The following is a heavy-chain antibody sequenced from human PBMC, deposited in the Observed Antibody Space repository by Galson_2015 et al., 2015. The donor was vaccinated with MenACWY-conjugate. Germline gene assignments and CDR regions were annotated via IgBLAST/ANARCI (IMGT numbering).Heavy chain of an antibody. J-gene: IGHJ4*02. V-gene: IGHV1-46*01. CDR1: GYTFTTYY. Sequence: SVKVSCKASGYTFTTYYMHWVRQTPGQGLEWMGIIRPSGDDGTTYAQKFQGRVPITRDTSTSTVYMDLSSLRSEDTAVYYCVREYRGGSFDYWGQGTLVTVSS. CDR3: VREYRGGSFDY. D-gene: IGHD1-26*01. CDR2: IRPSGDDGT.